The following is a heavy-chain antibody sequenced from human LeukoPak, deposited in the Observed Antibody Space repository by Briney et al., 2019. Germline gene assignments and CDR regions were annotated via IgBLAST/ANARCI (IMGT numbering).Heavy chain of an antibody. D-gene: IGHD3-22*01. CDR3: ARQGDSSGYYLYCFDY. J-gene: IGHJ4*02. V-gene: IGHV1-2*06. CDR2: IDPNSGGT. Sequence: GASVKVSCKASGYTFTCYYMHWVRQAPGQGLEWMGRIDPNSGGTNYAQKFQGRVTMTRDTSISTAYLELSRLRSDDTAVYYCARQGDSSGYYLYCFDYWGQGTLVTVSS. CDR1: GYTFTCYY.